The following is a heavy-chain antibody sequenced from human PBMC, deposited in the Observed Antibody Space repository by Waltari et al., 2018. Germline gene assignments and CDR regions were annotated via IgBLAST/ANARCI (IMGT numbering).Heavy chain of an antibody. CDR2: TYHDGTT. D-gene: IGHD2-8*02. CDR3: TRQTLGYCTSAACRRLEA. CDR1: GYAINSGFS. V-gene: IGHV4-38-2*01. J-gene: IGHJ5*02. Sequence: QVQLQESGPRLVKPSETLSRTCDVSGYAINSGFSWGWFWQAPEKGRDWIATTYHDGTTFYTPSLTGRVTTSMDTSKNPISLKLKSVPAADTAVYYCTRQTLGYCTSAACRRLEAWGQGTLVTVSS.